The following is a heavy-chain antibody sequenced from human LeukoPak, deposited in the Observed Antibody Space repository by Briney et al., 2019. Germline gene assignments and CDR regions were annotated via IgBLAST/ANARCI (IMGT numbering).Heavy chain of an antibody. J-gene: IGHJ6*02. CDR2: INAGNGNT. Sequence: ASVKVSCKASGYTFTSYAMHWVRQAPGQRLEWMGWINAGNGNTKYSQKFQGRVTITADESTSTAYMELSSLRSEDTAVYYCARGNRDYYDSSGYPTDVWGQGTTVTVSS. CDR1: GYTFTSYA. D-gene: IGHD3-22*01. V-gene: IGHV1-3*01. CDR3: ARGNRDYYDSSGYPTDV.